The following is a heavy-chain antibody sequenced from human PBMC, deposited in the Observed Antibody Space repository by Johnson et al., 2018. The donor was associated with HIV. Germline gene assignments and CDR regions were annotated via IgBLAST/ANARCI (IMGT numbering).Heavy chain of an antibody. CDR2: IKQDGSEK. CDR1: GFTFRSYW. D-gene: IGHD1-1*01. CDR3: AVLTTGGLRVGNFDI. Sequence: VQLVESGGGLVQPGGSLRLSCAASGFTFRSYWMSWVRQAPGKGLEWVANIKQDGSEKYYVASVKGRFTISRDNSRDTLFLEMNSLRVEDTAVYYRAVLTTGGLRVGNFDIWGQGTMVTVS. V-gene: IGHV3-7*01. J-gene: IGHJ3*02.